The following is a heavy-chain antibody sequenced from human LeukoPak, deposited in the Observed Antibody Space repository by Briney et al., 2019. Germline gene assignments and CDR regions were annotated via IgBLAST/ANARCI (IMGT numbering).Heavy chain of an antibody. CDR3: ARDRTRALGRQYNWFDP. V-gene: IGHV1-69*04. Sequence: SVKVSCKASGGTFSSYAISWVRQAPGQGPEWMGRIIPILGIANYAQKFQGRVTITADKSTSTAYMELSSLRSEDTAVYYCARDRTRALGRQYNWFDPWGQGTLVTVSS. CDR1: GGTFSSYA. J-gene: IGHJ5*02. D-gene: IGHD1-14*01. CDR2: IIPILGIA.